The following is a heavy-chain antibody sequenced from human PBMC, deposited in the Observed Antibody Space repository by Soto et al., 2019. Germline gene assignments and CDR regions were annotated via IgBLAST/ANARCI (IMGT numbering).Heavy chain of an antibody. J-gene: IGHJ6*02. CDR3: AKQTGHTGYYGMDV. V-gene: IGHV1-69*02. CDR2: IIPILGIA. CDR1: GGTFSSYT. Sequence: QVQLVQSGAEVKKPGSSVKVSCKASGGTFSSYTISWVRQAPGQGLEWMGRIIPILGIANYAQKFQGRVTXXAXKCXSTAYMELSSLRSEDTAVYYCAKQTGHTGYYGMDVWGQGTTVTVSS. D-gene: IGHD3-9*01.